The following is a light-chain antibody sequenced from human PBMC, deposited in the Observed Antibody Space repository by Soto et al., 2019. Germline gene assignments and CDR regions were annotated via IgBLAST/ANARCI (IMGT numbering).Light chain of an antibody. J-gene: IGLJ3*02. CDR2: GDN. CDR1: SSNIGAGYD. Sequence: QLVLTQPPSVSGAPGQRVTISCTGSSSNIGAGYDVHWYQQLPGTAPKLLIHGDNNRPSGVPDRFSGSKSGTSASLAITGLQAEDEADYYCQSYDSSLSAWVFGGGTKLTVL. CDR3: QSYDSSLSAWV. V-gene: IGLV1-40*01.